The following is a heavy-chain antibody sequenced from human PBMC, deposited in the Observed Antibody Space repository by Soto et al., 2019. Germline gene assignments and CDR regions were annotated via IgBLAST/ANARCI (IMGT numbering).Heavy chain of an antibody. J-gene: IGHJ5*02. V-gene: IGHV3-30*18. Sequence: PGGSLRLSCAASGFTFSSYGMHWVRQAPGKGLEWVAVISYDGSNKYYADSVKGRFTISRDNSKNTLYLQMNSLRAEDTAVYYCANGFYYGSGSYNENWFDPWGHGTLVTVSS. CDR2: ISYDGSNK. CDR1: GFTFSSYG. CDR3: ANGFYYGSGSYNENWFDP. D-gene: IGHD3-10*01.